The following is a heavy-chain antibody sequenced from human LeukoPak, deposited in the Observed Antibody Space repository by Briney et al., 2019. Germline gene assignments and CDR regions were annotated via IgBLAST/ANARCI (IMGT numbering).Heavy chain of an antibody. CDR2: ISGSDGST. V-gene: IGHV3-23*01. J-gene: IGHJ4*02. D-gene: IGHD3-3*01. CDR3: AKFPYYDFWSGYFFDY. Sequence: GGSLRLSCAASGFTFSSYAMSWVRQAPGKGLEWVSAISGSDGSTYYADSVKGRFTISRDNSKNTLYLQMNSLRAEDTAVYYCAKFPYYDFWSGYFFDYWGQGTLVTVSS. CDR1: GFTFSSYA.